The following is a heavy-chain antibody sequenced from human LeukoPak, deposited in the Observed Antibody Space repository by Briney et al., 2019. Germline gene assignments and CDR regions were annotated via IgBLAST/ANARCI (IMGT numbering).Heavy chain of an antibody. CDR1: GYTFTSYY. V-gene: IGHV1-46*01. CDR3: AIILWSSGYYYGGDAFDI. CDR2: INPSGGST. D-gene: IGHD3-22*01. J-gene: IGHJ3*02. Sequence: ASVKVSCKASGYTFTSYYMHWVRQAPGQGLEWMGIINPSGGSTSYAQKFQGRVTMTRDTSTSTVYMELSSLRSDDTAVYYCAIILWSSGYYYGGDAFDIWGQGTMVTVSS.